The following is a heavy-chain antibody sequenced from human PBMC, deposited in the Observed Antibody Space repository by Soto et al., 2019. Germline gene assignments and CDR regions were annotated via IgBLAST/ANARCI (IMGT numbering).Heavy chain of an antibody. Sequence: GXSVKVSCKASGGTFSSYAISWVRQAPGQGLEWMGGIIPIFGTANYAQKFQGRVTITADESTSTAYMELSSLRSEDTAVYYCARDPRFPRIEAAGTSYWFDPWGQGTLVTVSS. D-gene: IGHD6-13*01. CDR2: IIPIFGTA. V-gene: IGHV1-69*13. CDR1: GGTFSSYA. CDR3: ARDPRFPRIEAAGTSYWFDP. J-gene: IGHJ5*02.